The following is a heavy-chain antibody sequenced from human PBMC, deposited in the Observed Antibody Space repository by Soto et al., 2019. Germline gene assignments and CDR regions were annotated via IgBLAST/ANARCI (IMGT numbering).Heavy chain of an antibody. V-gene: IGHV3-23*01. CDR1: GFTFSSYA. D-gene: IGHD6-19*01. CDR3: AKEPEAVLGTGWFDL. J-gene: IGHJ5*02. Sequence: EVQLLESGGGLVQRGGSLRLSCAASGFTFSSYAMSWVRQAPGKGLEWVSVISGYGGSTDYADSVKGRFTISRDNSKNTLYLQMNSLRAEDTVVYYCAKEPEAVLGTGWFDLWGQGTLVTVSS. CDR2: ISGYGGST.